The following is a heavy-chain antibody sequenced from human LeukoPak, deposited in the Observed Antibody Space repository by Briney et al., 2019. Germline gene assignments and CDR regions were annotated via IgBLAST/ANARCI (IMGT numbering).Heavy chain of an antibody. D-gene: IGHD6-13*01. V-gene: IGHV3-30*14. CDR3: ARGIAAAGTRD. CDR2: ISYDGSNK. Sequence: AGGSLRLSCAASGFTFSSYAMHWVRQAPGKGLEWVAVISYDGSNKYYADSVKGRFTISRDNSKNTLYLQMNSLRAEDTAVYYCARGIAAAGTRDWGQETLVTVSS. J-gene: IGHJ4*02. CDR1: GFTFSSYA.